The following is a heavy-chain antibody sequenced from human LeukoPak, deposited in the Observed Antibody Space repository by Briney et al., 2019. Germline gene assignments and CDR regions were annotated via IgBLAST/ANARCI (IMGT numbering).Heavy chain of an antibody. Sequence: SVKVSCRASGGTFSSYAISWVRQAPGQGLEWMGGIIPIFGTANYAQKFQGRVTITADESTSTAYMELSSLRSEDTAVYYCARAYCSGGSCYSARNWFDPWGQGTLVTASS. D-gene: IGHD2-15*01. J-gene: IGHJ5*02. CDR2: IIPIFGTA. V-gene: IGHV1-69*13. CDR1: GGTFSSYA. CDR3: ARAYCSGGSCYSARNWFDP.